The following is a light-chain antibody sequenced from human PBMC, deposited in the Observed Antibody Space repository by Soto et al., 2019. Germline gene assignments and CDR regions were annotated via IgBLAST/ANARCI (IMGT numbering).Light chain of an antibody. CDR3: CSHSASYTFV. J-gene: IGLJ1*01. Sequence: QSVLAQPRSVSGSPGQSVTISCTGTSSDVGGYNCVSWYQQHPGKAPQLIIYDVTQRPSGVPDRFSGSKSGNTASLNISGLQAEDEADYYCCSHSASYTFVFGTGTKVTVL. V-gene: IGLV2-11*01. CDR1: SSDVGGYNC. CDR2: DVT.